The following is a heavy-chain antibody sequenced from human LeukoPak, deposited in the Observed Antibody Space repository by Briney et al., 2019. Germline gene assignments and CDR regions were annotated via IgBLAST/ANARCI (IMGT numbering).Heavy chain of an antibody. Sequence: SETLSLTCTVSGGSISTSSYYWGWVRQPPGKGLEWIGNIFYSGSTYYSPSLKSRVTISLDTSRNQFSLKLNSVTAADTAMYYCARQTGSGLFTLPGGQGTLVTVSS. CDR2: IFYSGST. CDR3: ARQTGSGLFTLP. CDR1: GGSISTSSYY. D-gene: IGHD3/OR15-3a*01. V-gene: IGHV4-39*01. J-gene: IGHJ4*02.